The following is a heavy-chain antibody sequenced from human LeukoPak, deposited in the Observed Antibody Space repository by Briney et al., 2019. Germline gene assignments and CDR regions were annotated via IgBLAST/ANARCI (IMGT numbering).Heavy chain of an antibody. CDR2: IYYSGST. CDR3: AREGTYYYDSSGYPLLGFDY. V-gene: IGHV4-39*07. D-gene: IGHD3-22*01. CDR1: GGSISSSSYY. Sequence: SETLSLTCTVSGGSISSSSYYWGWIRQPPGKGLEWIGSIYYSGSTYYNPSLKSRVTISVDTSKNQFSLKLSSVTAADTAVYYCAREGTYYYDSSGYPLLGFDYWGQGTLVTVSS. J-gene: IGHJ4*02.